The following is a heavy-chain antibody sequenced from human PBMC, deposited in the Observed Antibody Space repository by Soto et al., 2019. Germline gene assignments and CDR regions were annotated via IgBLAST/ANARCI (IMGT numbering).Heavy chain of an antibody. CDR1: YGSISSGDDY. Sequence: TPSLTCTVAYGSISSGDDYWSWISKNPGKGLEWIGYIYYSGSTYYNPSLKSRVTISVDTSKNQFSLKLSSVTAADTAVYYCARVRLDYYDSSGYPSWFDPWGQGTLVTVSS. J-gene: IGHJ5*02. D-gene: IGHD3-22*01. V-gene: IGHV4-30-4*08. CDR2: IYYSGST. CDR3: ARVRLDYYDSSGYPSWFDP.